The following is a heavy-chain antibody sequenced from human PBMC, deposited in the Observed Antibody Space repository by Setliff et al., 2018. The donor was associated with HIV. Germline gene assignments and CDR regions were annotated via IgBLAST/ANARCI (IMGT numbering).Heavy chain of an antibody. CDR1: GYTFSDYY. D-gene: IGHD3-22*01. CDR2: INPNSGGT. Sequence: GASVKVSYKASGYTFSDYYMHWVRQAPGQGLEWMGWINPNSGGTNYAQKFQGRVNMTRDTSISTTYMELSRLRSDDTAVYYCAKNYFDTSGWSAVDYWGQGTLVTVSS. J-gene: IGHJ4*02. V-gene: IGHV1-2*02. CDR3: AKNYFDTSGWSAVDY.